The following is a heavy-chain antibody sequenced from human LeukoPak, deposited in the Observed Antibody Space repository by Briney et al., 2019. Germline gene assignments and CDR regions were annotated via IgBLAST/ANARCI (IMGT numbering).Heavy chain of an antibody. CDR2: FYPGDSET. CDR1: GYSFTSYW. J-gene: IGHJ3*02. CDR3: ARRGYYYGSGSYHIDAFDI. V-gene: IGHV5-51*01. D-gene: IGHD3-10*01. Sequence: GESLKISCRGSGYSFTSYWIGWVRQMPGKGLEGMGIFYPGDSETRFSPSFQGQVTISADKSISTAYLQWSSLKASDTGIYYCARRGYYYGSGSYHIDAFDIWGQGTMVTVSS.